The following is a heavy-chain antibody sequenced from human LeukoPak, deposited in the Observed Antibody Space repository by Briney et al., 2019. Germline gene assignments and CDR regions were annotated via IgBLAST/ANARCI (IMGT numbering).Heavy chain of an antibody. CDR2: INSDGSTT. CDR3: TKDGDDSIEH. D-gene: IGHD3-22*01. Sequence: SGGSLRLSCAASGFTFSSYWMHWVRQAPGKGLVWVSRINSDGSTTNYADSVRGRFTISRDNSKNTVYLDMSSLRAEDTALYYCTKDGDDSIEHWGQGTLVTVSS. CDR1: GFTFSSYW. V-gene: IGHV3-74*01. J-gene: IGHJ4*02.